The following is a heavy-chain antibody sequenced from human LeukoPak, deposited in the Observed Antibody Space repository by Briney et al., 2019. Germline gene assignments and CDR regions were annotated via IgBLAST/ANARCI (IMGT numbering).Heavy chain of an antibody. D-gene: IGHD7-27*01. CDR3: AKDINWASFES. V-gene: IGHV3-21*04. CDR1: GFNFSTYT. Sequence: GRSLRLSCAASGFNFSTYTMNWVRQAPGKGLEWVSSIDFTSTYIDYADSVKGRLAISRDNAKKSLYLQMNSLRVDDTALYYCAKDINWASFESWGQGTLVTVSS. J-gene: IGHJ4*02. CDR2: IDFTSTYI.